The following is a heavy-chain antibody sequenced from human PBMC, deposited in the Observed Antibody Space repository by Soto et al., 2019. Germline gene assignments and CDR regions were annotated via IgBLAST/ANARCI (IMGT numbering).Heavy chain of an antibody. CDR1: GGTFSSYA. V-gene: IGHV1-18*01. CDR2: ISTYNGNT. D-gene: IGHD2-15*01. CDR3: ARRGAYCSGGTCYHFDY. J-gene: IGHJ4*02. Sequence: ASVKVSCKASGGTFSSYAISWVRQAPGQGLEWMGWISTYNGNTNYEQKLQGRVTMTTDTLTSTAYMELRSLRSDDTTVYYCARRGAYCSGGTCYHFDYWGQGTLVTVSS.